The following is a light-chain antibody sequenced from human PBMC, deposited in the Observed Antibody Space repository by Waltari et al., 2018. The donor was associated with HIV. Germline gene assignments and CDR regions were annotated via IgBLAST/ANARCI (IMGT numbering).Light chain of an antibody. Sequence: QSALTQPASVSGSPGQSITIPCSGTSTDIDLYNFVSWYRQFPGKAPQLLISDVDSRPVGIPLRFSGSKSGSAASLTISGLQTDDEADYYCSSYTRSHTLVFGGGTKLTVL. CDR2: DVD. V-gene: IGLV2-14*01. CDR1: STDIDLYNF. CDR3: SSYTRSHTLV. J-gene: IGLJ2*01.